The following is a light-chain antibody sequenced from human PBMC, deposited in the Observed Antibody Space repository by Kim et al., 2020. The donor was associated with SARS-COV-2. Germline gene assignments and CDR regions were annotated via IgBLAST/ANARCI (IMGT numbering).Light chain of an antibody. CDR1: SSDVGAYDY. V-gene: IGLV2-14*03. Sequence: QPALTQPASVSGSPGQSITISCTGTSSDVGAYDYLSWYQQHPGKAPTLMIYDVSERPSGVSYRFSGSKSGNTASLTISGLRAEDEADYYCSSYTSSSTWVFGGGTQLTVL. CDR2: DVS. J-gene: IGLJ3*02. CDR3: SSYTSSSTWV.